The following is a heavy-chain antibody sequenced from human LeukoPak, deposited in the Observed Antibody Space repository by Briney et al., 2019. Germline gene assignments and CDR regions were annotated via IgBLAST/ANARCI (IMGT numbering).Heavy chain of an antibody. Sequence: GGSLRLSCAVSGFTVSAHYMSWVRQAPGKGLEWVSVIYSGGSTYYADSVKGRFTISRDNSKNTLYLQMNSLRAEDTAVYYCARDWYFDYWGQGTLVTVSS. CDR3: ARDWYFDY. V-gene: IGHV3-53*01. CDR2: IYSGGST. CDR1: GFTVSAHY. J-gene: IGHJ4*02.